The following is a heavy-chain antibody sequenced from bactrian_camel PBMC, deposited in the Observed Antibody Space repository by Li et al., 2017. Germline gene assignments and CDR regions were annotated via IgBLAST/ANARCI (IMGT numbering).Heavy chain of an antibody. D-gene: IGHD1*01. CDR1: GFAFAEND. V-gene: IGHV3-1*01. Sequence: VQLVESGGDLLQPGGSLRLSCSASGFAFAENDMIWVRHGPGKGLEWVPTISFSGRTTGYADSVKGRFTISRDNAKNTVYLQINSLESEDTAVYYCASHACWGLGPAPLCSGAYGFWGQGTQVTVS. CDR3: ASHACWGLGPAPLCSGAYGF. CDR2: ISFSGRTT. J-gene: IGHJ4*01.